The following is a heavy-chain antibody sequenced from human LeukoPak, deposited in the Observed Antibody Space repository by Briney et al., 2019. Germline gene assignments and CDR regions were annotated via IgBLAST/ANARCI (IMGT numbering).Heavy chain of an antibody. V-gene: IGHV4-39*07. Sequence: SETLSLTCTVSGGSISSSSYYWGWIRQPPGKGLEWIGSIYYSGSTYYNPSLKSRVTISVDTSKNQFSLKLSSVTAADTAVYYCARGGSTVTTDLDWFDPWGQGTLVTVSS. CDR3: ARGGSTVTTDLDWFDP. D-gene: IGHD4-17*01. CDR2: IYYSGST. CDR1: GGSISSSSYY. J-gene: IGHJ5*02.